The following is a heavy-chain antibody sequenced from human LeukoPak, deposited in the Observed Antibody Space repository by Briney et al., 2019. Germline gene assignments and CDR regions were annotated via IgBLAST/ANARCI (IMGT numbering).Heavy chain of an antibody. Sequence: PSETLSLTCTVSGCSISSYYWSWIRQPPGKGLEWIGYIYYSGSTNYNPSLKSRVTISVDTSKNQFSLKLSSVTAADTAVYYCARGSSEYAFDIWGQGTMVTVSS. CDR2: IYYSGST. V-gene: IGHV4-59*01. CDR1: GCSISSYY. J-gene: IGHJ3*02. CDR3: ARGSSEYAFDI. D-gene: IGHD3-22*01.